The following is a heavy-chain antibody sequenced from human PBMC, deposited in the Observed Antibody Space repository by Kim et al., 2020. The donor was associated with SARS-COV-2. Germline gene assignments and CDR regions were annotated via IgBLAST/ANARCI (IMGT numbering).Heavy chain of an antibody. CDR3: VKDRDGRGSFDY. D-gene: IGHD1-26*01. V-gene: IGHV3-64D*09. J-gene: IGHJ4*02. Sequence: AASGKGRFTISRDTSKNTLYLQMSSLRAEDTAVYYCVKDRDGRGSFDYWGQGTLVTVSS.